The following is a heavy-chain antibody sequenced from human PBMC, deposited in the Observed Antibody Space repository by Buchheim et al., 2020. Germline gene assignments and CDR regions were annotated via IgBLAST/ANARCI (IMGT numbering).Heavy chain of an antibody. D-gene: IGHD5-18*01. CDR1: GVTFSTYT. Sequence: EVQLLESRGGLVQSGGSLRLSCAASGVTFSTYTVSWVRQAPGKGLEWVSSISSSSSYIYYADSVKGRFTISRDNAKNSLYLQMNSLRAEDTAVYYCARENTAMVYDYWGQGTL. V-gene: IGHV3-21*01. CDR2: ISSSSSYI. CDR3: ARENTAMVYDY. J-gene: IGHJ4*02.